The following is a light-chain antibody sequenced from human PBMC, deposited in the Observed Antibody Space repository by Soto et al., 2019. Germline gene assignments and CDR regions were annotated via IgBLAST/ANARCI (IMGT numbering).Light chain of an antibody. CDR3: QQYGSSSIT. V-gene: IGKV3-20*01. Sequence: EIVLTQSPGTLSLSPGERATLSCRASQSVSSSYLAWYQQKPGQAPRLLIYGASSRGTGIPDRFSGSGSGTDFTLTISRLEPEDFAVYYCQQYGSSSITFGQGTRLEIK. J-gene: IGKJ5*01. CDR1: QSVSSSY. CDR2: GAS.